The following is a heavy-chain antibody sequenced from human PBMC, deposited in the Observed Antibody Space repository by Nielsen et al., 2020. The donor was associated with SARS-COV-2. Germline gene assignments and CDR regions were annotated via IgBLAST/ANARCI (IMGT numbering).Heavy chain of an antibody. CDR3: ASHRRGYSEDYGMDV. D-gene: IGHD5-18*01. CDR1: GGSISSSSYY. J-gene: IGHJ6*02. V-gene: IGHV4-39*01. CDR2: IDHCGST. Sequence: SETLSLTCTVSGGSISSSSYYWGWIRQPPGKGLEWIGTIDHCGSTYYNTSLKSRVTISVDTSKNQFSLKLSSVTAADTAVYYCASHRRGYSEDYGMDVWGQGTTVTVSS.